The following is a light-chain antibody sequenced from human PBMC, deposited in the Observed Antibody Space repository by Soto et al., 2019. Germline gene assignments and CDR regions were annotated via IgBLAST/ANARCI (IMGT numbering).Light chain of an antibody. CDR3: SSYVGSNNKV. J-gene: IGLJ1*01. CDR1: SRDVGGYNY. CDR2: EVS. Sequence: QSALTQPPSASGSPGQSVTISCTGTSRDVGGYNYVSWYQQHPGKAPKLMIYEVSKRPSGVPDRFSGSKSGNTASLTVSGLQAEDEADYYCSSYVGSNNKVFGTGTKLTVL. V-gene: IGLV2-8*01.